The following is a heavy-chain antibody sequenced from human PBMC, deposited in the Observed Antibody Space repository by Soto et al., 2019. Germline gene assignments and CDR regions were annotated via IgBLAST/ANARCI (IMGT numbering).Heavy chain of an antibody. CDR2: IVPTLGYT. CDR1: GHPHT. Sequence: QVQLVQSGAEVKKPGSSVRVSCTASGHPHTSSWVRQAPGQGLEWLGGIVPTLGYTNYARNFQCRVTISADKSTGVVHVELIGLRYEDSATYDCGSAQFRGFILRYWGPGT. D-gene: IGHD2-15*01. V-gene: IGHV1-69*02. CDR3: GSAQFRGFILRY. J-gene: IGHJ1*01.